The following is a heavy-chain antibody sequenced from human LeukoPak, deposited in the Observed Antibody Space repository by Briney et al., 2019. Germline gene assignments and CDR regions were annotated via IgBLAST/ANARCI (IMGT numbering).Heavy chain of an antibody. V-gene: IGHV3-23*01. CDR2: ISNSGGST. CDR1: GFTFSSYA. J-gene: IGHJ4*02. CDR3: AGDASYYGSGNYF. D-gene: IGHD3-10*01. Sequence: GGSLRLSCAASGFTFSSYAMSWVRQAPGKGLEWVSVISNSGGSTFYADSVKGRFTISRDNSKNTLYLQMNSLRAEDTAVYYCAGDASYYGSGNYFWGQGTLVTVSS.